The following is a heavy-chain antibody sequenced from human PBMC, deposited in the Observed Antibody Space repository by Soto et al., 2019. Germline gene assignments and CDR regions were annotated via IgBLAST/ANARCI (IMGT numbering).Heavy chain of an antibody. CDR3: AKEPSKRYFDWLLFDY. V-gene: IGHV3-23*01. J-gene: IGHJ4*02. CDR2: IRGSGGST. D-gene: IGHD3-9*01. CDR1: GCTYSNHS. Sequence: GGSLRLSCVAAGCTYSNHSISWIRHASGKGLEWVSAIRGSGGSTYYAGSVKGRFTSCRDNSKNTLYLQMNSLREEDTAVYYCAKEPSKRYFDWLLFDYWGQGTRVTVSS.